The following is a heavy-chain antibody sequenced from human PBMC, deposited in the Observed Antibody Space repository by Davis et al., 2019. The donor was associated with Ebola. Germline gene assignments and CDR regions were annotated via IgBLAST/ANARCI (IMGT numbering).Heavy chain of an antibody. J-gene: IGHJ4*02. V-gene: IGHV3-21*01. Sequence: GGSLRLSCAASGFTFSSYSMNWVRQAPGKLLEWVSSISSSSSYIYYADSVKGRFTISRDNAKNSLYLQMNSLRAEDTAVYYCAKERSGWFVDYFDYWGQGTLVTVSS. CDR1: GFTFSSYS. CDR3: AKERSGWFVDYFDY. D-gene: IGHD6-19*01. CDR2: ISSSSSYI.